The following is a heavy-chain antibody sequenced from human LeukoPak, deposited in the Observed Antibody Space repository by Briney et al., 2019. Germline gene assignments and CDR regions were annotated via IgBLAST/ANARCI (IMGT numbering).Heavy chain of an antibody. CDR3: ASNYYGSGSLDY. V-gene: IGHV4-59*08. Sequence: KPSETLSLTCTVPGGSISSYYWSWIRQPPGRGLEWSGYIYYSGSTNYNPSLKSRVTISVDTSKNKISLKLSSVTAADTVVYYCASNYYGSGSLDYWGQGNLVTVSS. J-gene: IGHJ4*02. CDR1: GGSISSYY. D-gene: IGHD3-10*01. CDR2: IYYSGST.